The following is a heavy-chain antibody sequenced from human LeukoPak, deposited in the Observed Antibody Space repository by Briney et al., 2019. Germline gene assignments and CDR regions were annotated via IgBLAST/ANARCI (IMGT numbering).Heavy chain of an antibody. Sequence: SETLSLTCTVSGGSISSYYWSWIRQPPGKGLEWIGYIYYSGSTNYNPSLKSRVTISVDTSKNQFSLKLSSVTAADTAVYYCATRPRFPIFGVVIMSDDAFDIWGQGTMVTVSS. D-gene: IGHD3-3*01. CDR2: IYYSGST. J-gene: IGHJ3*02. CDR1: GGSISSYY. V-gene: IGHV4-59*08. CDR3: ATRPRFPIFGVVIMSDDAFDI.